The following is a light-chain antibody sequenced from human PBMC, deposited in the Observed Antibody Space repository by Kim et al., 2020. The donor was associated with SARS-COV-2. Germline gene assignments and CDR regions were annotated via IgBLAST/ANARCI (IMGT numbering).Light chain of an antibody. CDR2: YNS. CDR3: QVWDISSDRPGVV. CDR1: NIGSKS. Sequence: GKTARITCGGHNIGSKSVHWYQQKPGQAPVLVMYYNSDRPSGIPERFSGSNSGNTATLTISGVEAGDEADYSCQVWDISSDRPGVVFGGGTQLTVL. J-gene: IGLJ2*01. V-gene: IGLV3-21*04.